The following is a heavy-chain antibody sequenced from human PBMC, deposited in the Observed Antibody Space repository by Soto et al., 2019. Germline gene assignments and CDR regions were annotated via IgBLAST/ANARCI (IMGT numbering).Heavy chain of an antibody. J-gene: IGHJ6*02. CDR2: IIPIFGTA. D-gene: IGHD2-2*01. V-gene: IGHV1-69*12. CDR1: GGTFSSYA. Sequence: QVQLVQSGAEVKKPGSSVKVSCKASGGTFSSYAISWVRQAPGQGLEWMGGIIPIFGTANYAQKFQGRVTITADESTSTASMEMSSLRSEDTAVYYCARHVPAAGYSYGMDVWGQGTTVTVSS. CDR3: ARHVPAAGYSYGMDV.